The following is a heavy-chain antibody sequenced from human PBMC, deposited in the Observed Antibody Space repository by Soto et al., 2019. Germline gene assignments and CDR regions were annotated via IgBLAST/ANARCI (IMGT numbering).Heavy chain of an antibody. CDR1: GDTFSRYA. V-gene: IGHV1-69*13. Sequence: SLKVYFKASGDTFSRYAISWWRQATGQGLEWMGGIIPIFGTANYAQKLQGRVTITADESTSTAYMELSSLRSEDTSVYYCARGIVVPAAIDYYYYYGMDVWAQGTTVTVSS. J-gene: IGHJ6*02. CDR3: ARGIVVPAAIDYYYYYGMDV. D-gene: IGHD2-2*01. CDR2: IIPIFGTA.